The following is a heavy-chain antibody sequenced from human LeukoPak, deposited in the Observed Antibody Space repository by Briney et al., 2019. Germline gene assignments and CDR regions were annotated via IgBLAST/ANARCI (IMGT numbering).Heavy chain of an antibody. V-gene: IGHV1-2*02. J-gene: IGHJ5*02. CDR3: ARGARYSGSYSWFDP. Sequence: NPNSGGTNYAQKFQGRVTMTRDTSISTAYMELSRLRSDDTAVYYCARGARYSGSYSWFDPWGQGTLVTVSS. D-gene: IGHD1-26*01. CDR2: NPNSGGT.